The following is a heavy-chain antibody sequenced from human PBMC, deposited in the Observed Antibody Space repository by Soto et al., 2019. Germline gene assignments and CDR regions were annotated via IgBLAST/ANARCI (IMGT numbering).Heavy chain of an antibody. CDR1: GDSISSSVW. J-gene: IGHJ4*02. CDR2: VFHTGNT. V-gene: IGHV4-4*02. CDR3: ARKAWVRFDY. Sequence: QVQMQESGPGLVKPSGTLSLTCAVSGDSISSSVWWTWVRQPPGKGLEWIGEVFHTGNTNYNPSLKSRVTMSVDKSTNEFSLKVTSVNAADTAIYYCARKAWVRFDYWGQGALVTVSS. D-gene: IGHD7-27*01.